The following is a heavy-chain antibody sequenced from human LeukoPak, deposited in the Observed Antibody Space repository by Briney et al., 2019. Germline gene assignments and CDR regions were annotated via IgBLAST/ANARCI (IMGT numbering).Heavy chain of an antibody. CDR3: ARERRTTYGPYYYYYMDV. V-gene: IGHV3-21*01. J-gene: IGHJ6*03. D-gene: IGHD4-11*01. CDR1: GFTFSTYT. Sequence: GGSLRLPCAASGFTFSTYTMNWVRQAPGKGLEWVSSISSTSSYIYYADSVKGRFTISRDNAKNSLYLQMNSLGAEDTAMYYCARERRTTYGPYYYYYMDVWGKGTTVTVSS. CDR2: ISSTSSYI.